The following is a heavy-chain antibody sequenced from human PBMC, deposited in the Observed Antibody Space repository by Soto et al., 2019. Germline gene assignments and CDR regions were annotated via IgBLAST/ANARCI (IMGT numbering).Heavy chain of an antibody. J-gene: IGHJ3*02. D-gene: IGHD3-3*01. CDR3: ARDSPYDFWSGYTNAFDI. CDR1: GGSISSRGYY. CDR2: IYYSGST. V-gene: IGHV4-31*03. Sequence: QVQLQESGPGLVKPSQTLSLTCTVSGGSISSRGYYWSWIRQHPGKGLEWIGYIYYSGSTYYNPSLKSRVTISVDTSENQFSLKLSSVTAADTAVYYCARDSPYDFWSGYTNAFDIWGQGTMVTVSS.